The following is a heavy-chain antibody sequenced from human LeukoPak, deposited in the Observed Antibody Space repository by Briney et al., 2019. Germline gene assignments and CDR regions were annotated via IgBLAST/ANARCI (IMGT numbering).Heavy chain of an antibody. CDR2: INSDGSST. Sequence: PGGSLRLSCAASGFTFSSYWMHWVRQAPGKGLVWVSRINSDGSSTSYADSVKGRFTISRDNAKNTLYLQMNSPRAEDTALYYCARVGSDSGAYSLFDYWGQGTLATVSS. V-gene: IGHV3-74*01. CDR3: ARVGSDSGAYSLFDY. J-gene: IGHJ4*02. CDR1: GFTFSSYW. D-gene: IGHD3-22*01.